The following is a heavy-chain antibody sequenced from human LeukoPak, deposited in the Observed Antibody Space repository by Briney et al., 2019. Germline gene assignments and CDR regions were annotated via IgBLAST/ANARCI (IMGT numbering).Heavy chain of an antibody. CDR1: GFTFGDYA. D-gene: IGHD1-26*01. J-gene: IGHJ4*02. CDR3: TRDSLVRGSYRGFDY. V-gene: IGHV3-49*04. Sequence: PGGSLRLSCTASGFTFGDYAMSWVRQAPGKGLEWVGCIRSKAYGGTTEYAASVKGRFTIARNDSKSIAYLKMNSLKTEDTAVYYWTRDSLVRGSYRGFDYWGQGTLVTVSS. CDR2: IRSKAYGGTT.